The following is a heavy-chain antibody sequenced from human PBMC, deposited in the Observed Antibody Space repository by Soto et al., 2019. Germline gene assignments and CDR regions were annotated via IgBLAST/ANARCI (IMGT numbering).Heavy chain of an antibody. CDR3: ARDESSSCSHLGGLGMDV. D-gene: IGHD6-13*01. Sequence: SVKVSCKASGGTFSSYAISWVRQAPGQGLEWMGGIIPIFGTANCAQKFQGRVTITADESTSTAYMELSSLRSEDTAVYYCARDESSSCSHLGGLGMDVWGQGTTVTVSS. CDR1: GGTFSSYA. V-gene: IGHV1-69*13. J-gene: IGHJ6*02. CDR2: IIPIFGTA.